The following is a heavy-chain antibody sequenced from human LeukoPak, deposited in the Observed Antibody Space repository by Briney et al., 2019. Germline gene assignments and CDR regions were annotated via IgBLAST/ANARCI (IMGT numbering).Heavy chain of an antibody. CDR2: IYYSGNT. J-gene: IGHJ6*02. D-gene: IGHD5-18*01. CDR1: GGSISTYY. Sequence: SETLSLTCNVSGGSISTYYWSWIRQPPGKGLEWIGYIYYSGNTNYNPSLKSRVTISVDTSKNQFSLKLSSVTAADTAVYYCARNYGYRGMDVWGQGTTVTVSS. V-gene: IGHV4-59*08. CDR3: ARNYGYRGMDV.